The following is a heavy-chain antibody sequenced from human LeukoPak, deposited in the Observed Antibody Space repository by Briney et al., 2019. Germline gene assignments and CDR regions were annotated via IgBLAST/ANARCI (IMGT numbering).Heavy chain of an antibody. CDR1: GGSISSYS. CDR2: IYTSGST. CDR3: TREIEAAGTFCWFDP. J-gene: IGHJ5*02. Sequence: PSETLSLTCTASGGSISSYSWSWIRQPAGKGLEWIGRIYTSGSTNYNPSLKSRVTMSVDTSKNQFSLKLSSVTAADTAVYYCTREIEAAGTFCWFDPWGQGTLVTVSS. D-gene: IGHD6-13*01. V-gene: IGHV4-4*07.